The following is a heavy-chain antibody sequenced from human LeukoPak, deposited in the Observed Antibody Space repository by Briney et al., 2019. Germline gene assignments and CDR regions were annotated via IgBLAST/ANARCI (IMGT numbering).Heavy chain of an antibody. CDR3: AKDFTSGWTANLFDY. Sequence: GRSLRLSCAASGFTFSSYGMHWVRQAPGKGLEWVAVISYDGSNKYYGDSVKGRFTISRDNSKNTLYLQMNSLRAEDTAVYYCAKDFTSGWTANLFDYWGQGTLVTVSS. D-gene: IGHD6-19*01. V-gene: IGHV3-30*18. J-gene: IGHJ4*02. CDR1: GFTFSSYG. CDR2: ISYDGSNK.